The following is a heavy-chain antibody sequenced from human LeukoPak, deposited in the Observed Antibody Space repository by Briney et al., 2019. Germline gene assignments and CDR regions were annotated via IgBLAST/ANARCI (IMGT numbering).Heavy chain of an antibody. Sequence: SVKVSCKVSGGTFTSYPINWVRQAPGQGLEWMGEIIPLFGTTNFAQKFQGRITISADESTSTAYMELKSLRSDDTAVYYCATVTTVTLRRSMVSLGRLDHWGQGTLVTVSS. CDR2: IIPLFGTT. CDR1: GGTFTSYP. V-gene: IGHV1-69*13. D-gene: IGHD4-17*01. J-gene: IGHJ4*02. CDR3: ATVTTVTLRRSMVSLGRLDH.